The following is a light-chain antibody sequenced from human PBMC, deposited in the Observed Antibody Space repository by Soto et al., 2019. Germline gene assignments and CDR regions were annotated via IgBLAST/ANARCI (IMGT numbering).Light chain of an antibody. CDR3: SSYTSSSIVV. Sequence: QSVLTQPASGSGSPGQSITISCTGTSSDVGGYNYVSWYQQHPGKAPKLMIYDVSNRPSGVFNRFSGSKSGNTASLTISGLQAEDEADYYCSSYTSSSIVVFGGGTKVTVL. J-gene: IGLJ2*01. CDR1: SSDVGGYNY. CDR2: DVS. V-gene: IGLV2-14*01.